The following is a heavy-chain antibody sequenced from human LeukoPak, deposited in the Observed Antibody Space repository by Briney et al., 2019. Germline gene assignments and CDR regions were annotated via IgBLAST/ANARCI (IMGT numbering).Heavy chain of an antibody. V-gene: IGHV4-59*01. CDR2: IYYSGTT. CDR3: ASGGDVNPRGGNYFDF. CDR1: GGSISSYY. Sequence: SETLSLTCNVFGGSISSYYWSWIRQPPGKGLEWIGVIYYSGTTNYNPSLKSRVVISLDTSQHQFSLKLSSVTSADTAVYYCASGGDVNPRGGNYFDFWGQGALVTVSS. D-gene: IGHD2-21*01. J-gene: IGHJ4*02.